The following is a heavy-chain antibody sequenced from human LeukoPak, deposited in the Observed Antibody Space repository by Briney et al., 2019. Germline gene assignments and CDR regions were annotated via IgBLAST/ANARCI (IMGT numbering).Heavy chain of an antibody. Sequence: GGSLRLSCAASGFIVGTNYVTWVRQAPGKGLEWVSLISGGGLTYFLDSVKGRFTISRDNSKNTVYLQLNSLRADDTAMYFCARGFGGDLLGYYFDSWGQGTLVTVSS. J-gene: IGHJ4*02. CDR3: ARGFGGDLLGYYFDS. CDR2: ISGGGLT. CDR1: GFIVGTNY. D-gene: IGHD3-10*01. V-gene: IGHV3-53*01.